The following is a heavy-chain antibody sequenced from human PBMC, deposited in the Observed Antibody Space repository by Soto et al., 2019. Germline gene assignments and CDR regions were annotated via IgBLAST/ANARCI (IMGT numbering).Heavy chain of an antibody. J-gene: IGHJ5*02. CDR1: GDSIGSGDFY. V-gene: IGHV4-30-4*01. Sequence: QVHLQESGPGLLKPSQTLSLTCAVSGDSIGSGDFYWTWIRQSPGNGLEYIGYIYKTGRTYYNPSLKSRPIISLDTSKSQFFLRLSSVTAADTAIYYCARSLSASSGWFDPWGQGTLVTVAS. CDR2: IYKTGRT. CDR3: ARSLSASSGWFDP. D-gene: IGHD6-6*01.